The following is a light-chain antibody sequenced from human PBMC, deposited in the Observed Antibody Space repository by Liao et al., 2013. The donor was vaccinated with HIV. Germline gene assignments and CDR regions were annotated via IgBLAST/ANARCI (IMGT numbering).Light chain of an antibody. CDR1: NIGSKS. Sequence: SYELTQPPSVSVVPGKTARITCGGNNIGSKSVHWYQQKPGQAPVLVIYYDSDRPSGIPERFSGSNSGSTAALTISRVEAGDEADYYCQVWDSSSDHPRVVFGGGTKLTVL. J-gene: IGLJ2*01. CDR2: YDS. V-gene: IGLV3-21*04. CDR3: QVWDSSSDHPRVV.